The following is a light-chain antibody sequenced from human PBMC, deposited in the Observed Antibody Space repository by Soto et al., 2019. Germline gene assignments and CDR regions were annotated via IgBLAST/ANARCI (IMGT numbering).Light chain of an antibody. CDR1: QSVFSSSNSKNY. CDR2: WAS. CDR3: QQYYSSPFT. Sequence: DIVMTQSPDSLGVSLCERATINCKSSQSVFSSSNSKNYLAWYQHKPGQPPRLLLYWASTRESGVPDRFSGSGSGTDFTLTISSLQADDVAIYYCQQYYSSPFTFGPGTKVD. V-gene: IGKV4-1*01. J-gene: IGKJ3*01.